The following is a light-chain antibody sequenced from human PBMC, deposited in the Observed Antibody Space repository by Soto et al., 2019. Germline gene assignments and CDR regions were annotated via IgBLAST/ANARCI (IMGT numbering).Light chain of an antibody. Sequence: DSQMTQCAATLSGSIGDRVTITCRASQTISRWLAWYQRKPGKAPKALIYDASTLRSGVPSRFSGGGSGTEFTLTISSLQPDDFATYSCQQYNTYSTFGQGTRLEI. CDR2: DAS. CDR3: QQYNTYST. J-gene: IGKJ5*01. V-gene: IGKV1-5*01. CDR1: QTISRW.